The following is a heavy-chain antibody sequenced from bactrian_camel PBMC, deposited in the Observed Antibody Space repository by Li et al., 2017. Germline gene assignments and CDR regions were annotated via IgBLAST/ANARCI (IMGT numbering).Heavy chain of an antibody. V-gene: IGHV3S53*01. D-gene: IGHD2*01. Sequence: HVQLVESGGGSVQAGESLRLSCVASGYTLPMNMGWFRRLPGQEREGVAAIAGDGRTDYAGSVKGRFTISQDNAGHTVTLQMDHLKPEDTAMYYCAGDFFSGGYCRDQPPTTWAYRGQGTQVTVS. J-gene: IGHJ4*01. CDR1: GYTLPMN. CDR2: IAGDGRT.